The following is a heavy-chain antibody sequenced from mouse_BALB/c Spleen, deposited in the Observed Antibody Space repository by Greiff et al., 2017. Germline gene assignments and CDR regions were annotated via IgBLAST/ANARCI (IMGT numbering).Heavy chain of an antibody. J-gene: IGHJ4*01. CDR2: IDPANGNT. CDR1: GFNIKDTY. Sequence: EVKLQESGAELVKPGASVKLSCTASGFNIKDTYMHWVKQRPEQGLEWIGRIDPANGNTKYDPKFQGKATITADTSSNTAYLQLSSLTSEDTAVYYCARGLYYEGMDYWGQGTSVTVSS. CDR3: ARGLYYEGMDY. D-gene: IGHD2-4*01. V-gene: IGHV14-3*02.